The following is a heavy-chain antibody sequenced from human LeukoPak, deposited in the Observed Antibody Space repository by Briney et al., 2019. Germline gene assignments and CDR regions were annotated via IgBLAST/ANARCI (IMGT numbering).Heavy chain of an antibody. CDR3: ARSFYGDYGGWFDP. V-gene: IGHV5-51*01. J-gene: IGHJ5*02. CDR2: IYPGDSDT. D-gene: IGHD4-17*01. Sequence: HAEALKISCKGAGYSFTSYWIGWVRQMPGKGLEWRGIIYPGDSDTRYSPSFQGQVTISADKSISTAYLQWSSLKASDTAMYYCARSFYGDYGGWFDPWGQGTLVTVSS. CDR1: GYSFTSYW.